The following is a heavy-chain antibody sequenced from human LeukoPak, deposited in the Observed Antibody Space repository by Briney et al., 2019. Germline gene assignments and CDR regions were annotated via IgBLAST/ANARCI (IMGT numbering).Heavy chain of an antibody. Sequence: GESLKISCKGSGYTFTNYWIAWMRQMPGEGLEWMGVIYRGDSDTRYSPSFQGQVTISADKSISTAYLQWSSLKASDTAMYYCARQDSSGSHYFDYWGQGTLVTVSS. CDR1: GYTFTNYW. CDR2: IYRGDSDT. V-gene: IGHV5-51*01. J-gene: IGHJ4*02. D-gene: IGHD6-19*01. CDR3: ARQDSSGSHYFDY.